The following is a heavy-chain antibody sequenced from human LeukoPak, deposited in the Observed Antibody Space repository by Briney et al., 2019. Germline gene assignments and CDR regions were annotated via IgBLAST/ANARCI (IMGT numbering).Heavy chain of an antibody. J-gene: IGHJ4*02. V-gene: IGHV4-30-2*01. CDR2: IYHSGST. CDR1: GGSISSGGYS. Sequence: SQTLSLTCAVSGGSISSGGYSWSWIRQPPGKGLEWIVYIYHSGSTYYNPSLKSRVTISVDRSKNQFSLKLSSVTAADTAVYYCARGTIFGVASHFDYWGQGTLVTVSS. D-gene: IGHD3-3*01. CDR3: ARGTIFGVASHFDY.